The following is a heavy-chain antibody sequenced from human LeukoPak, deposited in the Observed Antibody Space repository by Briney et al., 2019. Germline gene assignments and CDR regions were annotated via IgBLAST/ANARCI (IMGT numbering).Heavy chain of an antibody. J-gene: IGHJ6*02. CDR2: ISSSGSTI. D-gene: IGHD2-21*01. V-gene: IGHV3-48*03. CDR1: GFTFSSYE. CDR3: ARDIATSYYYYGMDV. Sequence: PGGSLRLSCAASGFTFSSYEMNWVRQAPGKGLERVSYISSSGSTIYYADPVKGRFTISRDNAKNSLYLQMNSLRAEDTAVYYCARDIATSYYYYGMDVWGQGTTVTVSS.